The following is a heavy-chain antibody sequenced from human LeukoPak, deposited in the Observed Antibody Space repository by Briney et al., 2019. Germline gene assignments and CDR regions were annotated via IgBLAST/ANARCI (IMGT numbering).Heavy chain of an antibody. CDR2: ISGSGRNT. D-gene: IGHD3-9*01. CDR1: GFTFRDYT. CDR3: AKDGPVLRHFGK. J-gene: IGHJ4*02. V-gene: IGHV3-23*01. Sequence: GGSLRLSCAASGFTFRDYTMNWVRQAPGKGLEWVSTISGSGRNTYHADSVKGRFNISRDNSKNTLYLQIHSLRAEDTAIYYCAKDGPVLRHFGKWGQGTLVTVSS.